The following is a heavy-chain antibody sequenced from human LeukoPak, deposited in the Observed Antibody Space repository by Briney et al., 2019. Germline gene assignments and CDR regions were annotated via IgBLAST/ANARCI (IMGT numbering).Heavy chain of an antibody. CDR3: ARVLSRGYSSSWGDY. CDR1: GGSISSSSYY. V-gene: IGHV4-39*07. J-gene: IGHJ4*02. D-gene: IGHD6-13*01. CDR2: IYYSGST. Sequence: SETLSLTCTVSGGSISSSSYYWGWIRQPPGKGLEWIGSIYYSGSTYYNPSLKSRVTISVDTSKNQFSLKLSSVTAADTAVYYCARVLSRGYSSSWGDYWGQGTLVTVSS.